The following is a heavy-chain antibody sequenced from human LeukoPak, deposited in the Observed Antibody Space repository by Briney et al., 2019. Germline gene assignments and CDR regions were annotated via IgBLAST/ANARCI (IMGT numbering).Heavy chain of an antibody. J-gene: IGHJ4*02. Sequence: ASVKVSCKASGGTFISYAISWVRQAPGQGLEWMGGIIPIFGTANYAQKFQGRVTITADESTSTAYMELSSLRSEDTAVYYCARERDQQGNSGGFDYWGQGTLVTVSS. CDR2: IIPIFGTA. D-gene: IGHD5-18*01. CDR1: GGTFISYA. V-gene: IGHV1-69*01. CDR3: ARERDQQGNSGGFDY.